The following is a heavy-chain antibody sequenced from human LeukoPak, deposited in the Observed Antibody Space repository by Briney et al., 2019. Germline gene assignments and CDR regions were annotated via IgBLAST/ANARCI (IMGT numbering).Heavy chain of an antibody. CDR1: GFTFSSYW. J-gene: IGHJ3*02. D-gene: IGHD3-22*01. V-gene: IGHV3-74*01. CDR2: INTDGSST. Sequence: PGGSLRLSCAASGFTFSSYWMHWVRQAPGKGLVWVSRINTDGSSTSYADSVKGRFTISGDNAKNSLYLQMNSLRAEDTAVYYCARVRSSYYYESSGYYHYDAFDIWGQGTMVTVSS. CDR3: ARVRSSYYYESSGYYHYDAFDI.